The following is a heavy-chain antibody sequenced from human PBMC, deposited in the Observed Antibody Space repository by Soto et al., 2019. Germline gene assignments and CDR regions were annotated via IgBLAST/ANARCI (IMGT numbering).Heavy chain of an antibody. D-gene: IGHD6-19*01. CDR2: INHSGST. J-gene: IGHJ5*02. Sequence: QVQLQQWGAGLLKPSETLSLTCAVYGGSFSGYYWSWIRQPPGKGLEWIGEINHSGSTNYNPSLKSRVTISVDTSKNQFSLKLTSVTAADTAVYYCARPQTGHSGGSQFDPWGQGSLVTVSS. CDR3: ARPQTGHSGGSQFDP. CDR1: GGSFSGYY. V-gene: IGHV4-34*01.